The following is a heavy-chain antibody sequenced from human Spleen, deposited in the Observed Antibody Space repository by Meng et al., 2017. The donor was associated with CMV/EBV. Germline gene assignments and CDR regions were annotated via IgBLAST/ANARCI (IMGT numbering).Heavy chain of an antibody. CDR3: ARDMKGFGYFDF. Sequence: CKASGYTFTSYYMHWVRQAPGQGLEWMGMINPSGGSTHFAQKFQGRVTVTRDTSTSTVFMELSSLRSDDTAVYYCARDMKGFGYFDFWGQGTLVTVSS. V-gene: IGHV1-46*01. CDR2: INPSGGST. D-gene: IGHD3-10*01. CDR1: GYTFTSYY. J-gene: IGHJ4*02.